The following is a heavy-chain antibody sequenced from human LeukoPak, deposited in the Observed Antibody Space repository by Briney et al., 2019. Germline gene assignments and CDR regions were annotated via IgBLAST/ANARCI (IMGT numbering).Heavy chain of an antibody. Sequence: PGGSLRLSCAASGFSVSTNYMSWVRQAPGKGLEWVSVIHGDETTYYADSVKDRFTVSRDDSKNTVYLQMNSLRAEDTAVYYCAKDRPYSVYYFDYWGQGTLVTVSS. CDR3: AKDRPYSVYYFDY. V-gene: IGHV3-66*02. D-gene: IGHD2-21*01. J-gene: IGHJ4*02. CDR2: IHGDETT. CDR1: GFSVSTNY.